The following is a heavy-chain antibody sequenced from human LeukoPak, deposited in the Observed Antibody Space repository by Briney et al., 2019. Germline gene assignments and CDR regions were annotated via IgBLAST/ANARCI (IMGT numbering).Heavy chain of an antibody. Sequence: ASVKVSCKVSGYTFTDYYMHWVQQAPGKGLEWMGLADPEDGETIYAEKFQGRVTITADTSTDTAYMELSSLRSEDTAVYYCATGGIAAAGTGNWFDPWGQGTLVTVSS. CDR1: GYTFTDYY. J-gene: IGHJ5*02. CDR3: ATGGIAAAGTGNWFDP. V-gene: IGHV1-69-2*01. D-gene: IGHD6-13*01. CDR2: ADPEDGET.